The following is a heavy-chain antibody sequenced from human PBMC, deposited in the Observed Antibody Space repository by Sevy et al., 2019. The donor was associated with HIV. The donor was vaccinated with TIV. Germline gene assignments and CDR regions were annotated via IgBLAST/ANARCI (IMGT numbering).Heavy chain of an antibody. CDR1: GFTFSSYW. CDR2: IKQDGSEK. Sequence: GGSLRLSCAASGFTFSSYWMHWVRQAPGKGLEWVANIKQDGSEKYYVDSVKGRFTISRDNAKNSMHLQMNSLRAEDTAVYYCARALAAAASYWGQGTLVTVSS. D-gene: IGHD6-25*01. J-gene: IGHJ4*02. CDR3: ARALAAAASY. V-gene: IGHV3-7*01.